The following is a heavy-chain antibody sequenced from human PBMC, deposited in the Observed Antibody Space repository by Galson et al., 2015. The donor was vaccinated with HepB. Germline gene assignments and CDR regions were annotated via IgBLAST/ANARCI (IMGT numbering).Heavy chain of an antibody. CDR2: IIPIFGTA. CDR1: GGTFSSYA. V-gene: IGHV1-69*13. D-gene: IGHD3-9*01. Sequence: SVKVSCKASGGTFSSYAISWVRQAPGQGLEWMGGIIPIFGTASYAQKFQGRVTITADESTSTAYMELSSLRSEDTAVYYCARDLYYDILTGYWNYYYYGMDVWGQGTTVTVSS. CDR3: ARDLYYDILTGYWNYYYYGMDV. J-gene: IGHJ6*02.